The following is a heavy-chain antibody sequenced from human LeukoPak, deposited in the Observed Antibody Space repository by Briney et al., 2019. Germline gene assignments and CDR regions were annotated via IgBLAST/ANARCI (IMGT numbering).Heavy chain of an antibody. CDR3: ARSRTGNFFVS. CDR2: ISSSSNTI. Sequence: GGSPRLSCAASGFTFSSYSMNWVRQAPGKGLEWISYISSSSNTIYYADSVKGRFTISRDNAKNSLYLQMNSLRAEDTAVYYCARSRTGNFFVSWGQGTLVTVSS. D-gene: IGHD3/OR15-3a*01. V-gene: IGHV3-48*01. CDR1: GFTFSSYS. J-gene: IGHJ4*02.